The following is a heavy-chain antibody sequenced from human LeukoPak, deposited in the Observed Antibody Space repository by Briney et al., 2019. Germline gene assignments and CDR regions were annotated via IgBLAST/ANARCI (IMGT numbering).Heavy chain of an antibody. CDR2: IYYSGST. CDR3: ARDGTTGGEHTPDYDFWSAQSLDAFDI. J-gene: IGHJ3*02. CDR1: GGSISSGGYY. D-gene: IGHD3-3*01. V-gene: IGHV4-31*03. Sequence: SQTLSLTCTVSGGSISSGGYYWSWIRQHPGKGLEWIGYIYYSGSTYYNPSLKSRVTISVDTSKNQFSLKLSSVTAADTAVYYCARDGTTGGEHTPDYDFWSAQSLDAFDIWGQGTMVTVSS.